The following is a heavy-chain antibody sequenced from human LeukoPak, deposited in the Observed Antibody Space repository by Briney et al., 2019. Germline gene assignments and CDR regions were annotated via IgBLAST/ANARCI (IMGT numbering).Heavy chain of an antibody. CDR3: ARGGAVAGTGRTLWFDP. V-gene: IGHV4-34*01. CDR1: GGSFSGYY. CDR2: IDHSGST. Sequence: SETLSLTRAVYGGSFSGYYWSWIRQPPGKGLEWIGEIDHSGSTNYNPSLKSRVTISVDTSKNQFSLKLSSVTAADTAVYYCARGGAVAGTGRTLWFDPWGQGTLVTVSS. D-gene: IGHD6-19*01. J-gene: IGHJ5*02.